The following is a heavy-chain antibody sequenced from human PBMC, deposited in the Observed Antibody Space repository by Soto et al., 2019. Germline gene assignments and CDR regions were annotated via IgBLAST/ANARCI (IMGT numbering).Heavy chain of an antibody. Sequence: QLQLEESGPGLVKSSETLSLTCSVSGDSVSSSSYYWGWIRQSPGEGLEWIGNIHGNGGTQYNPSLSSHVIIAVDTSAKQFSLRLTSVTAADTAVYYCASRYGPSEFDHWGQGSLVTVSS. CDR1: GDSVSSSSYY. D-gene: IGHD3-9*01. V-gene: IGHV4-39*01. CDR3: ASRYGPSEFDH. CDR2: IHGNGGT. J-gene: IGHJ4*02.